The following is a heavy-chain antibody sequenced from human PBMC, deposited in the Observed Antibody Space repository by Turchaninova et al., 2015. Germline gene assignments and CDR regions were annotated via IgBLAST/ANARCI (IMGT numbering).Heavy chain of an antibody. CDR1: GFTFTSYG. Sequence: VQLVESGGGVVQPGRSLRLSCAASGFTFTSYGMHWVRQAPGKGLEWVAVISYDGTNKYYADSAKGRFTISRDNSKNTLYLQMNSLRAEDPDVYYCAKEYSRXXXGGNCYSPYXYAMXXWGQGTTVIXSS. J-gene: IGHJ6*02. CDR3: AKEYSRXXXGGNCYSPYXYAMXX. CDR2: ISYDGTNK. V-gene: IGHV3-30*18. D-gene: IGHD2-15*01.